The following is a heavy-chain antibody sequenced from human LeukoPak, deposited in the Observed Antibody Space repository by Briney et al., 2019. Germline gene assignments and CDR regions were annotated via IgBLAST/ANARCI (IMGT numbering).Heavy chain of an antibody. CDR1: GFTFSPYR. J-gene: IGHJ3*02. CDR3: ARGRVVGATWDTFDI. D-gene: IGHD1-26*01. Sequence: GGSLRLSCVASGFTFSPYRMSWVRQAPGKGLEWVANIEQDGSEKYYVDSVKGRFTISRDNAEISLFLQMNSLRAEDTAVYYCARGRVVGATWDTFDIWGQGTVVTISS. V-gene: IGHV3-7*01. CDR2: IEQDGSEK.